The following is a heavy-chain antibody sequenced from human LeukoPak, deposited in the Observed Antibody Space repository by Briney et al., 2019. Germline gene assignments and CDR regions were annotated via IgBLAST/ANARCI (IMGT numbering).Heavy chain of an antibody. J-gene: IGHJ4*02. CDR3: ARERASSGCLDY. V-gene: IGHV3-33*01. Sequence: PGGSLRLSCAASGFTFSSYGMHWVRQAPGKGLEWVAVIWYDGSNKYYADSVKGRFTISRDNSKNTLYLQMNSLRAEDTAVYYCARERASSGCLDYWGQGTLVTVSS. CDR2: IWYDGSNK. CDR1: GFTFSSYG. D-gene: IGHD6-19*01.